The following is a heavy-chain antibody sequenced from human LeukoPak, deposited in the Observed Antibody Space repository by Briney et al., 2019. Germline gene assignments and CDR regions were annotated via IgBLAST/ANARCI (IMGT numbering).Heavy chain of an antibody. CDR1: GFTFSSYA. D-gene: IGHD4-17*01. V-gene: IGHV3-23*01. Sequence: GGSLRLSCAAPGFTFSSYAMSWGRPAPGEGLEWVSAISGSGGSTYYADSVKGRFTISRDNSKNTLYLQMNSLRAEDTAVYYCAKVSLTTVPVDYWGQGTLVTVSS. CDR2: ISGSGGST. CDR3: AKVSLTTVPVDY. J-gene: IGHJ4*02.